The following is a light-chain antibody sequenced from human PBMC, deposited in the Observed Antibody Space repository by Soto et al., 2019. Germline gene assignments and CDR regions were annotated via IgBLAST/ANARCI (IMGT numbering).Light chain of an antibody. J-gene: IGLJ2*01. CDR3: QTWGTDFPVV. V-gene: IGLV4-69*01. CDR2: LNSDGSH. CDR1: SGHSSYA. Sequence: QSVLTQSPSASASLGASVKLTCTLSSGHSSYAIAWHQQQPEKGPRYLMKLNSDGSHNKGDGIPDRFSGSSSGAERYLTISGLQSEDEADYYCQTWGTDFPVVFGGGTKLTVL.